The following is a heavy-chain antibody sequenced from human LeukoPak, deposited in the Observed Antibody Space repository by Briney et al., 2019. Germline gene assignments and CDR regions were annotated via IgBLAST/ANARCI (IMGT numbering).Heavy chain of an antibody. J-gene: IGHJ4*02. CDR1: GFTFSSYA. Sequence: GGSLRLSCAASGFTFSSYAMSWVRQAPGKGLEWVSAISGSGGSTYYADSVKGRFTISRDNSKNTFYPQMNSLRAEDTAVYYCARGRPGYYFDYWGQGTLVTVTS. CDR2: ISGSGGST. D-gene: IGHD7-27*01. V-gene: IGHV3-23*01. CDR3: ARGRPGYYFDY.